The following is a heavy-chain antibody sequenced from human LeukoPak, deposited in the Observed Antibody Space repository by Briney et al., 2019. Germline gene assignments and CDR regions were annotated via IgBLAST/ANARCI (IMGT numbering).Heavy chain of an antibody. CDR2: IGHAGSPA. Sequence: GGSLRLSCEASGFTFSSHAMTWVRQAPGKTLEWISYIGHAGSPAHYADSVRGRFTISRDNARNSLYLQMNSLTVEDTAVYYCARHQRPYCSGCGYSAIDLWGRGTLVTVSS. V-gene: IGHV3-48*01. CDR1: GFTFSSHA. D-gene: IGHD2-21*01. J-gene: IGHJ3*01. CDR3: ARHQRPYCSGCGYSAIDL.